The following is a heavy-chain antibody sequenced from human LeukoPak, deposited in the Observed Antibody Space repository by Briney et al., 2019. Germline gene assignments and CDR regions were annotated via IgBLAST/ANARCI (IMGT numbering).Heavy chain of an antibody. CDR1: RFTLSHFG. D-gene: IGHD4-11*01. CDR3: AKDAQRGFDYSNSLES. V-gene: IGHV3-33*06. J-gene: IGHJ4*02. Sequence: PGGSLTLSCVASRFTLSHFGMHWVRQAPGKGLEWVAVIWSDATNQYYADSVKGRFTISRDNSRNTVFLQMNNLRVEDTAVYFCAKDAQRGFDYSNSLESWGQGTLVTVSS. CDR2: IWSDATNQ.